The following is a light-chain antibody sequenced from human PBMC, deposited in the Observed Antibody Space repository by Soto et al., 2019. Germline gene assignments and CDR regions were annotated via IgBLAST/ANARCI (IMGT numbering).Light chain of an antibody. CDR3: HQHNQWPIT. V-gene: IGKV3D-15*01. CDR2: YIS. CDR1: QGAGNF. J-gene: IGKJ5*01. Sequence: EIVMTQSPATLSVSPGEPASLSCRASQGAGNFLAWYQQNPGQAPRLLIYYISTRATGIPARFSGSGYGTDFTLTINSLQSEDSAVYYCHQHNQWPITFGQGTRLEIK.